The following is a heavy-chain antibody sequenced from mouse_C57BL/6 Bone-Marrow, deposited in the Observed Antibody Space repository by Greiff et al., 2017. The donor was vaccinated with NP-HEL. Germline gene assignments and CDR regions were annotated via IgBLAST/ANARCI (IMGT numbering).Heavy chain of an antibody. CDR3: ARKRDGFYYYAMDY. Sequence: QVQLKESGPGLVQPSQSLSITCTVSGFSLTSYGVHWVRQSPGTGLEWLGVIWSGGSTDYNAAFISRLSISKDNSQSQVFFKMNSLQADDTAIYYCARKRDGFYYYAMDYWGQGTSVTVSS. CDR1: GFSLTSYG. D-gene: IGHD2-3*01. CDR2: IWSGGST. V-gene: IGHV2-2*01. J-gene: IGHJ4*01.